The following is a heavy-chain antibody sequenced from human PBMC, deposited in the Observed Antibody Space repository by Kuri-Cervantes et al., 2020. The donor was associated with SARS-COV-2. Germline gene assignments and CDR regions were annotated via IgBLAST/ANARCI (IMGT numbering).Heavy chain of an antibody. D-gene: IGHD5-18*01. CDR1: GFTFSSYG. J-gene: IGHJ4*02. CDR3: AKGTYPVGSYGYFDY. Sequence: GGSLRLSCAASGFTFSSYGMHWVRQAPGKGLEWVAFIRYDGSNKYYADSVKGRFTISRDNSKNSLYLQMNSLRAEDTALYYCAKGTYPVGSYGYFDYWGQGTLVTVSS. CDR2: IRYDGSNK. V-gene: IGHV3-30*02.